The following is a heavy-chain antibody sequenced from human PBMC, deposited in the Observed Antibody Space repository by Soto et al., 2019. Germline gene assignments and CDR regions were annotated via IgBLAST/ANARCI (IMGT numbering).Heavy chain of an antibody. CDR1: GYIFTNFA. Sequence: GASVKVSCKASGYIFTNFALHWVRQAPGHRPECLGWINPGNGQTYYSQKFQGRVTINRDTSATTAYMELSSLRSEDTAVYYCHTTVVGRNFDYWGQGTLVTVSS. D-gene: IGHD6-19*01. J-gene: IGHJ4*02. CDR2: INPGNGQT. CDR3: HTTVVGRNFDY. V-gene: IGHV1-3*01.